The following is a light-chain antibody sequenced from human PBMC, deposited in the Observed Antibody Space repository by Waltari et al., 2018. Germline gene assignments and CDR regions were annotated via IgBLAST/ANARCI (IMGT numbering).Light chain of an antibody. Sequence: QSALTQPRSVSGSPGHSVTISCTGTSSDVGGYDYVSWYQQYPGKAPKLVIYDVSKRPSGVSDRFSGSKSGNTASLTISGLQAEDEADYNCCSYAGRATWAFGGGTKLTGL. CDR2: DVS. J-gene: IGLJ3*02. CDR1: SSDVGGYDY. CDR3: CSYAGRATWA. V-gene: IGLV2-11*01.